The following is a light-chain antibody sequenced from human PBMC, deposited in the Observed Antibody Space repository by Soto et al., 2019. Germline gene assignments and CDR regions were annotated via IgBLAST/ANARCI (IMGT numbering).Light chain of an antibody. CDR1: QSVSSSY. CDR2: GAS. J-gene: IGKJ1*01. V-gene: IGKV3-20*01. Sequence: EIVLTQSPGTLSLSPGERATLSCRASQSVSSSYLAWYQQKPGQAPRLLIYGASSRATGIPDRFSGSGSGKDFTLTISRLEPEDFAVYYCQQYGSSPGGTFGQGTKVEIK. CDR3: QQYGSSPGGT.